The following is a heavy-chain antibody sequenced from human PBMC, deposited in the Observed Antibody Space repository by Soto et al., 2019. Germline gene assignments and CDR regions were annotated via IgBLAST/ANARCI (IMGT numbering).Heavy chain of an antibody. D-gene: IGHD6-13*01. CDR3: ARGYSSSWGHFDY. CDR1: GYTLTSYE. CDR2: INAGNGNT. Sequence: ASVKVSCKASGYTLTSYEMHWVRQAPGQRLEWMGWINAGNGNTKYSQKFQGRVTITRDTSASTAYMELSSLRSEDTAVYYCARGYSSSWGHFDYWGQGTLVTVSS. V-gene: IGHV1-3*01. J-gene: IGHJ4*02.